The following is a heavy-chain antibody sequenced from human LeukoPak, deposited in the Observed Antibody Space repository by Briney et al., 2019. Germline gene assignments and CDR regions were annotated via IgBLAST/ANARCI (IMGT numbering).Heavy chain of an antibody. CDR2: IYHSGST. V-gene: IGHV4-4*02. Sequence: SGTLSLTCAVSGGSISSSNWWSWVRQPPGKGLEWIGEIYHSGSTNYNPSLKSRVTISGDTSKNQFSLKLSSVTAADTAVYYCARGFRGPNFDYWGQGTLVTVSS. J-gene: IGHJ4*02. CDR1: GGSISSSNW. CDR3: ARGFRGPNFDY. D-gene: IGHD3-10*01.